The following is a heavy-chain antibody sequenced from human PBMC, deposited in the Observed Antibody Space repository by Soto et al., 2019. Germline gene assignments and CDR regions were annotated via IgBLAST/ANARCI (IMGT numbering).Heavy chain of an antibody. Sequence: ASVKVSCKASGYTFTSSGISWVRQAPGQGLEWLGWISTDNGNTNYAQHLQGRVSLTTDTSTSTAYMDLRSLRSDDTAVYYCARSGSYLYYFDYWGQGTLVTVSS. V-gene: IGHV1-18*01. CDR2: ISTDNGNT. CDR3: ARSGSYLYYFDY. J-gene: IGHJ4*02. CDR1: GYTFTSSG. D-gene: IGHD1-26*01.